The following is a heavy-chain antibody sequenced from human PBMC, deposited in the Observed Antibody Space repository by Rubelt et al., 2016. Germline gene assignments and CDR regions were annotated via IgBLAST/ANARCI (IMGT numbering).Heavy chain of an antibody. D-gene: IGHD3-22*01. CDR2: IYYSGST. CDR3: ARASGPTYDSSGYLPFDY. CDR1: GGSISSSSYY. V-gene: IGHV4-39*07. J-gene: IGHJ4*02. Sequence: QLQLQESGPGLVKPSETLSLTCTVSGGSISSSSYYWGWIRQPPGKGLEWIGSIYYSGSTYYNPSLKSRVSISVDTSKNQFSLKLSSVTAADTAVDYCARASGPTYDSSGYLPFDYWGQGTLVTVSS.